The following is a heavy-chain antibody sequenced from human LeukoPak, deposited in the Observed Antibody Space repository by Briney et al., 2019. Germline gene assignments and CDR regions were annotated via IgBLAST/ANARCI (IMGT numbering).Heavy chain of an antibody. D-gene: IGHD5-24*01. J-gene: IGHJ6*02. CDR3: ARDGNGYNQEDYYYYGMDV. V-gene: IGHV1-24*01. Sequence: GASVKVSCKVSGYTLTELSMHWVRQAPGKGLEWMGGFDPEDGETIYAQKFQGRVTMTEDTSTDTAYMELSSLRSEDTAVYYCARDGNGYNQEDYYYYGMDVWGQGTTVTVSS. CDR1: GYTLTELS. CDR2: FDPEDGET.